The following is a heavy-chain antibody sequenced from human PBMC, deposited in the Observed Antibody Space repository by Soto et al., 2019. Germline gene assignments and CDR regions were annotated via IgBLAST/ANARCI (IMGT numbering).Heavy chain of an antibody. Sequence: QVQLVESGGGVVQPGRSLRLSCAASGFTFSSYGIHWVRQAPGKGLEWVAVISYDGGNKHYADSVQGRFTICRDNSKNTLYLQMNSLRAEDTAVYYCAKDTYYFDSSGYYVFDSWGQGTLVTVSS. D-gene: IGHD3-22*01. V-gene: IGHV3-30*18. CDR1: GFTFSSYG. CDR2: ISYDGGNK. J-gene: IGHJ4*02. CDR3: AKDTYYFDSSGYYVFDS.